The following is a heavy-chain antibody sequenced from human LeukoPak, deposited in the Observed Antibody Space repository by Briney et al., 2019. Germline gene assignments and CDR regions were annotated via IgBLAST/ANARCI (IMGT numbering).Heavy chain of an antibody. CDR3: ARHGISSSYFDY. D-gene: IGHD6-13*01. CDR2: IYTSGST. J-gene: IGHJ4*02. CDR1: GDSISSFY. V-gene: IGHV4-4*07. Sequence: SETLSLTCTVSGDSISSFYWTWIRQPAGKGLEWIGRIYTSGSTNYNPSLKSRVTMSVDTSKNQFSLKLSSVTAADTAVYYCARHGISSSYFDYWGQGTLVTVSS.